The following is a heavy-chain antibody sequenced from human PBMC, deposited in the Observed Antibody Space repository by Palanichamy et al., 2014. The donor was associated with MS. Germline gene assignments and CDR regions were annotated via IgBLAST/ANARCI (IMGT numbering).Heavy chain of an antibody. Sequence: EVQLVESGGGLVQPGGSLRLSCAASGFTVSSNYMSWVRQAPGKGLEWVSVIYSGGSTYYADSVKGRFTISRDNSKNTLYLQMNSLRAEDTAVYYCAGAGYYDSSGYYPRDYWGQGTLVTVSS. CDR3: AGAGYYDSSGYYPRDY. J-gene: IGHJ4*02. CDR2: IYSGGST. V-gene: IGHV3-66*02. D-gene: IGHD3-22*01. CDR1: GFTVSSNY.